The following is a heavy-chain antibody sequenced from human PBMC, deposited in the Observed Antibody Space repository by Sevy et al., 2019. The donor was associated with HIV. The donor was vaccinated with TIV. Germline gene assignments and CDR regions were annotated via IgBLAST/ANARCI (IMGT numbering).Heavy chain of an antibody. D-gene: IGHD1-26*01. CDR3: PRALNSGSASDYAFDI. V-gene: IGHV3-30-3*01. Sequence: GGSLRLSCAASGFTFSSYAMHWVRQAPGKGLEWVAVISYDGSNKYYADSVKGRFTISRDNSKNTLYLQMNSLRAEDTAVYYCPRALNSGSASDYAFDIWGQGTMVTVSS. CDR1: GFTFSSYA. J-gene: IGHJ3*02. CDR2: ISYDGSNK.